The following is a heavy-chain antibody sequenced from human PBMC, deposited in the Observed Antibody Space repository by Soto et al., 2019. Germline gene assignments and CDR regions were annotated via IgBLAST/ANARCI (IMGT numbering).Heavy chain of an antibody. D-gene: IGHD1-26*01. Sequence: PSETLSLTCAVYGGSFSGYYWSWIRQPPGKGLEWIGSIYYSGSTYYNPSLKSRVTISVDTSKNQFSLKLSSVTAADTAVYYCASGKSGSYYNDAFDIWGQGTMVTVSS. CDR2: IYYSGST. CDR3: ASGKSGSYYNDAFDI. CDR1: GGSFSGYY. V-gene: IGHV4-34*01. J-gene: IGHJ3*02.